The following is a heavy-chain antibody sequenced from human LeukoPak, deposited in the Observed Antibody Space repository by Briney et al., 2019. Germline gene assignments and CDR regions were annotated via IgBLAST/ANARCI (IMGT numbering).Heavy chain of an antibody. V-gene: IGHV4-34*01. CDR2: INHSGST. CDR3: ARIPGYYDSSGLP. J-gene: IGHJ5*02. CDR1: GGSFSGYY. D-gene: IGHD3-22*01. Sequence: PSETLSLTCAVYGGSFSGYYWSWIRQPPGKGLEWIGEINHSGSTNYNPSLKSRVTISVDTSKNQFSLKLSSVTAADTAVYYCARIPGYYDSSGLPWGQGTLVTVSS.